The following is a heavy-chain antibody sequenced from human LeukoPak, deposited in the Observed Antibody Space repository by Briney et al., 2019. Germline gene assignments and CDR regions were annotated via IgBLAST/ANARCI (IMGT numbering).Heavy chain of an antibody. Sequence: SETLSLTCAVYGGSFSGYYWSWIRQPPGKGLEWIGEIKHSGSTNYNPSLKSRVTISVDTSKNQFSLKLSSVTAADTAVYYCATQWLGPYGYWGQGTLVTVSS. CDR1: GGSFSGYY. D-gene: IGHD6-19*01. V-gene: IGHV4-34*01. CDR2: IKHSGST. CDR3: ATQWLGPYGY. J-gene: IGHJ4*02.